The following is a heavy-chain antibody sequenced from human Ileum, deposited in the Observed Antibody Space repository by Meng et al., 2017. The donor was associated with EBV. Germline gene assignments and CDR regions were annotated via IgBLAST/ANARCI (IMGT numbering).Heavy chain of an antibody. J-gene: IGHJ2*01. CDR1: GGSSSSSNYY. V-gene: IGHV4-30-4*01. Sequence: VQLQESCPGLAKPSQTLSHSCNVCGGSSSSSNYYWSWIRQPPGKGLEWSGHIYNSGSTYYNPSLKSRITISVDTSKNHFSLKLSSVTAADTAVYYCARGQKGYFDLWGRGTLVTVSS. CDR2: IYNSGST. CDR3: ARGQKGYFDL.